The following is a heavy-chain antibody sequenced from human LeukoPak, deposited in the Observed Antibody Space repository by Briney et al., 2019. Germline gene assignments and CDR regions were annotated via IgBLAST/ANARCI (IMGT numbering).Heavy chain of an antibody. CDR1: GGTFSSYA. CDR3: ARGHSGGYRNYWFDP. Sequence: SVKVSCKASGGTFSSYAISWVRQAPGQGLEWMGRIIPILGIANYAQKFQGRVTITADKSTSTAYMELSSLRSEDTAVYYCARGHSGGYRNYWFDPWGQGTLVTVSS. CDR2: IIPILGIA. V-gene: IGHV1-69*04. J-gene: IGHJ5*02. D-gene: IGHD1-26*01.